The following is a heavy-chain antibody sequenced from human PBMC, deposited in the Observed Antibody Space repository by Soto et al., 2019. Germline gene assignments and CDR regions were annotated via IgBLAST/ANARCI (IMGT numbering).Heavy chain of an antibody. D-gene: IGHD6-13*01. V-gene: IGHV3-23*01. CDR3: EKVRGIAAAALDAFDI. Sequence: GGSLRLSCAASGFTFISYAMSWVRQAPGKGLEWVSAISGSGGSTYYADSVKGRFTISRDNSKNTLYLQMNSLRAEDTAVYYCEKVRGIAAAALDAFDIWGQGTMVTVSS. CDR2: ISGSGGST. J-gene: IGHJ3*02. CDR1: GFTFISYA.